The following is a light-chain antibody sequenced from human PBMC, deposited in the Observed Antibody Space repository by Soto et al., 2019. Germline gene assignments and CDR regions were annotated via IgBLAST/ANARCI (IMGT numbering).Light chain of an antibody. Sequence: DIQMTQSPSSLSASLGDRVTITCRASQDISTYLAWYQQKPGKAPKLLIYAASTLQSGVPSRFSGSGSGTDFTLTITTLQPEDVATYFCQKDNSAPFTFGGGNKVEIK. V-gene: IGKV1-27*01. CDR2: AAS. J-gene: IGKJ4*01. CDR3: QKDNSAPFT. CDR1: QDISTY.